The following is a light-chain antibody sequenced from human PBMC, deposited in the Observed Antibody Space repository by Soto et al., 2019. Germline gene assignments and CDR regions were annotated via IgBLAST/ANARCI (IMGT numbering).Light chain of an antibody. V-gene: IGLV2-14*01. CDR2: EVT. Sequence: QSVLTQPASVSGSPGQSITISCTGTISDIGGYEYVSWYQQHPGKAPRLMIYEVTYRPSGVSNRFSGSKSGSTASLTISGLQAEDEADYYCSSYTDSSTLGLYVFRTGTQVTLL. CDR1: ISDIGGYEY. J-gene: IGLJ1*01. CDR3: SSYTDSSTLGLYV.